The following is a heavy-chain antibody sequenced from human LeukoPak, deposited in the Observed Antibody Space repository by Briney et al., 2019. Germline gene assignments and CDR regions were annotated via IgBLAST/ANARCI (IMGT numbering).Heavy chain of an antibody. CDR1: GGYISSGSYS. D-gene: IGHD7-27*01. V-gene: IGHV4-30-2*01. CDR2: ISPRGST. J-gene: IGHJ4*02. CDR3: ARFSPRAMGNYLDF. Sequence: NPSQTLSLTCAVSGGYISSGSYSWSWIRQPPGKGLEGIGYISPRGSTYYNPSLKSRVILSLDKSANQFSLNLSSVTAADTAVYYCARFSPRAMGNYLDFWGQGTLVTVSS.